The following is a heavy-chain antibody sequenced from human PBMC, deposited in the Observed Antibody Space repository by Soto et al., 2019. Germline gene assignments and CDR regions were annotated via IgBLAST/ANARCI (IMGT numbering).Heavy chain of an antibody. V-gene: IGHV6-1*01. Sequence: SHTLSLNCVISGESVSSNSRAWIWIRQSPSRGLEWLGRTYYRSKWFYDYTSSVRSRISINPDTSKNQFSLQLRSVTPEDTAVYYCARDEDEYLGLNHWGQGIPVTVSS. CDR2: TYYRSKWFY. CDR1: GESVSSNSRA. J-gene: IGHJ5*02. CDR3: ARDEDEYLGLNH. D-gene: IGHD2-2*01.